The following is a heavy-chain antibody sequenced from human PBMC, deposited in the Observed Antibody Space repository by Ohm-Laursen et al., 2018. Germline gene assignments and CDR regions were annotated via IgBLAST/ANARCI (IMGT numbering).Heavy chain of an antibody. CDR3: ARSTRRIIVGANTPYHYYGMDV. CDR1: GFSLSTSGMC. V-gene: IGHV2-70*11. CDR2: IDWDDDK. J-gene: IGHJ6*02. Sequence: TQTLTLTGTFSGFSLSTSGMCVSWIRQPPGKALEWLARIDWDDDKYYSTSLKTRLTISKDISKNQVVLTMTNMDPVDTATYYCARSTRRIIVGANTPYHYYGMDVWGQGTTVTVSS. D-gene: IGHD1-26*01.